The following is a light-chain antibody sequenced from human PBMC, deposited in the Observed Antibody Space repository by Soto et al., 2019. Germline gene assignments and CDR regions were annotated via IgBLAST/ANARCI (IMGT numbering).Light chain of an antibody. Sequence: EIVLTQSPDTLSLSPGETATLSCRASQSVPGNYLTWYQQKPGQAPRLFIYGASTRATGIPDRFRGSGSGTEFTLTITRLEPDDFAVYYCQQYGNSPRTFGPGTKVEIK. V-gene: IGKV3-20*01. CDR1: QSVPGNY. CDR2: GAS. CDR3: QQYGNSPRT. J-gene: IGKJ1*01.